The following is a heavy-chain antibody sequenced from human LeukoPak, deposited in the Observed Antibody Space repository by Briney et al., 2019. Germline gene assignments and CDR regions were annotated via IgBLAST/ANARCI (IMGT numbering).Heavy chain of an antibody. J-gene: IGHJ4*02. D-gene: IGHD6-6*01. CDR2: IIPIFGTA. CDR3: ARGTAEYSSSTYFDY. V-gene: IGHV1-69*05. Sequence: GASVKVSCKASGGTFSSYAISWVRQAPGQGLEWMGGIIPIFGTANYAQKFQGRVTITTDESTSTAYMELSSLRSEDTAVYYCARGTAEYSSSTYFDYWGQGTLVTVSS. CDR1: GGTFSSYA.